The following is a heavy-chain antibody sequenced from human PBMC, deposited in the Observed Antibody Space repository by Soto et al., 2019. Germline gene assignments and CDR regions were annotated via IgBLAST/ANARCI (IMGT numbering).Heavy chain of an antibody. D-gene: IGHD2-2*01. Sequence: EVQLVESGGGLVQPGRSLRLSCAASGFIFDDYAMHWVRQVPGKGLEWVSGISWNSDDRAYADSVKGRFTISRDNAKNALYLQINSLRAEDTAFYYCAKDMDLFIEVVPAATGSFDFWGQGTLVIVSS. CDR2: ISWNSDDR. V-gene: IGHV3-9*01. J-gene: IGHJ4*02. CDR1: GFIFDDYA. CDR3: AKDMDLFIEVVPAATGSFDF.